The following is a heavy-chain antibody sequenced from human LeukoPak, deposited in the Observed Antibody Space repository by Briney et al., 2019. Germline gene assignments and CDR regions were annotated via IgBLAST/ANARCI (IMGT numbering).Heavy chain of an antibody. J-gene: IGHJ6*02. CDR1: GYTFTGYY. CDR3: ARVFTWDYYGSGEHLVSYYYYGMDV. V-gene: IGHV1-2*02. D-gene: IGHD3-10*01. CDR2: INPNSGGT. Sequence: GASVKVSCKASGYTFTGYYMHWVRQAPGQGLEWMGWINPNSGGTDYAQKFQGRVSMTRDTSISTAYMELSRLRSDDTAVYYCARVFTWDYYGSGEHLVSYYYYGMDVWGQGTTVTVSS.